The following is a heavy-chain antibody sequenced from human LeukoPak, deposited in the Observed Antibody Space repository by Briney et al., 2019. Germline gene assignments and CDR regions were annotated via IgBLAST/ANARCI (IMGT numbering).Heavy chain of an antibody. CDR1: GGSISSYY. D-gene: IGHD6-19*01. V-gene: IGHV4-59*12. J-gene: IGHJ4*02. Sequence: PSETLPLTCTVSGGSISSYYWSWIRQPPGKGLEWIGSIYYSGSTYYNPSLKSRVTISVDTSKNQFSLKLSSVTAADTAVYYCASAHPPRGWQYYFDYWGQGTLVTVSS. CDR2: IYYSGST. CDR3: ASAHPPRGWQYYFDY.